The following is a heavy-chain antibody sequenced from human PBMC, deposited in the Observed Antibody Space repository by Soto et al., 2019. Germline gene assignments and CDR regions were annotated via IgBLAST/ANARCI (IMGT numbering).Heavy chain of an antibody. CDR2: IKSKTDGGTT. D-gene: IGHD6-13*01. V-gene: IGHV3-15*01. J-gene: IGHJ4*02. Sequence: GGSLRLSCAASGLTFCNAWMSWVRKAPGKGLEWVGRIKSKTDGGTTDYAAPVKGRFTISRDDSKNTLYLQMNSLKTEDTAVYYCRGAAAAPGATDYWGQGTLVTVSS. CDR1: GLTFCNAW. CDR3: RGAAAAPGATDY.